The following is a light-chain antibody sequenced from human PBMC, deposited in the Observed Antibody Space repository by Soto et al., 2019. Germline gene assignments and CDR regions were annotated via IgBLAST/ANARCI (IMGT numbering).Light chain of an antibody. V-gene: IGLV2-14*01. CDR3: SSYTRRSTPH. Sequence: QSALTQPASVSGSPGQSITISCTGTSSDVGGYNYVSWYQQHPGKDPKLMIYDVSNRPSGVSNRFSGSKSGNTASLTISGLQAEDEADYYCSSYTRRSTPHFGTGTKLTVL. J-gene: IGLJ1*01. CDR2: DVS. CDR1: SSDVGGYNY.